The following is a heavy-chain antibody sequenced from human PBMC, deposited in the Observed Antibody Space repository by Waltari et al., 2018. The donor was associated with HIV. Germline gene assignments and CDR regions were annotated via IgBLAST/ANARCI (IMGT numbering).Heavy chain of an antibody. Sequence: EWVSVIYSGGSTYYADSVKGRFTISRDNSKNTLYLQMNSLRAEDMAVYYCATVYCGGDCYPSWFDPWGQGTLVTVSS. CDR3: ATVYCGGDCYPSWFDP. J-gene: IGHJ5*02. CDR2: IYSGGST. D-gene: IGHD2-21*02. V-gene: IGHV3-66*02.